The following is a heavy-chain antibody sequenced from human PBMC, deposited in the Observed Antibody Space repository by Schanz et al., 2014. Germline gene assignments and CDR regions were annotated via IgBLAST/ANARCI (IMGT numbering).Heavy chain of an antibody. V-gene: IGHV1-2*02. Sequence: QVQLVQSGDEVKKPGASVKVSCKTSGYTFSDYGITWVRQAPGQGLEWVGWINPNTGGTNFAQKFQGRVTMTRDTSISTAYMELSRLKSDDTAVYYCARALFGSGHGDVWGQGTTVTVSS. CDR1: GYTFSDYG. CDR2: INPNTGGT. J-gene: IGHJ6*02. CDR3: ARALFGSGHGDV. D-gene: IGHD3-10*01.